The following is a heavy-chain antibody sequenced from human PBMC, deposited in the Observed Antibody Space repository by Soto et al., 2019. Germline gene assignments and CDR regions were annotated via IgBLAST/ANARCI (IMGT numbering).Heavy chain of an antibody. J-gene: IGHJ4*02. CDR3: ATLSTIFEPGGGYYFDY. V-gene: IGHV4-39*01. CDR1: GGSISSSSYY. Sequence: KASETLSLTCTVSGGSISSSSYYWGWIRQPPGKGLEWIGSIYYSGSTYYNPSLKSRVTISVDTSKNQFSLKLSSVTAADTAVYYCATLSTIFEPGGGYYFDYWGQGTLVTVSS. CDR2: IYYSGST. D-gene: IGHD3-3*01.